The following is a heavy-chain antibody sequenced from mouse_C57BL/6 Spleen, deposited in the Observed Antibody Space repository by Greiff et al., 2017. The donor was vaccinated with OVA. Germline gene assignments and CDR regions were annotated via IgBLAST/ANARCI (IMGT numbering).Heavy chain of an antibody. V-gene: IGHV14-1*01. J-gene: IGHJ1*03. CDR1: GFNIKDYY. CDR2: IDPEDGDT. CDR3: TPAGSRYWYFDV. D-gene: IGHD1-1*01. Sequence: VQLQQSGAELVRPGASVKLSCTASGFNIKDYYMHWVKQRPEQGLEWIGRIDPEDGDTEYAPKFQGKATMTADTSSNTAYLQLSSLTSENTAVYYCTPAGSRYWYFDVWGTGTTVTVSS.